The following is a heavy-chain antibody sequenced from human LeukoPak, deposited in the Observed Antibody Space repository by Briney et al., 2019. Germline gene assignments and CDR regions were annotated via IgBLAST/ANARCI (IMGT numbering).Heavy chain of an antibody. CDR3: ARGGDWPDY. Sequence: ASFEVACKASGYTCSGGYVHRVRQAPGQGLEWMGWINPNSGGTNYAQKFQGRVTMTRDTSISTAYMELSRLRSDDTAVYYCARGGDWPDYWGQGTLVTVSS. D-gene: IGHD3/OR15-3a*01. CDR2: INPNSGGT. CDR1: GYTCSGGY. V-gene: IGHV1-2*02. J-gene: IGHJ4*02.